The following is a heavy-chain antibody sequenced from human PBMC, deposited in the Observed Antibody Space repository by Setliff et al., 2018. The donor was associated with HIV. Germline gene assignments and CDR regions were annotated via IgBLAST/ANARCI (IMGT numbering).Heavy chain of an antibody. J-gene: IGHJ5*02. Sequence: SETLSLTCTVSGGSISSYCWNWIRQSPGRGLEWIGFIFSSGSTKYNPSLQSRVTMSIDTSKNQFSLKLTSVTAADTAVYYCARRIENSGSFPDKNWFDTWGQGSLVTVSS. CDR3: ARRIENSGSFPDKNWFDT. CDR1: GGSISSYC. CDR2: IFSSGST. D-gene: IGHD3-10*01. V-gene: IGHV4-4*09.